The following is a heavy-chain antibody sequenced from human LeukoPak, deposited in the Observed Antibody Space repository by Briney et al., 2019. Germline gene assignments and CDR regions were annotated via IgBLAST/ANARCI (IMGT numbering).Heavy chain of an antibody. CDR2: IDWDDDK. CDR1: GFSLSTSGRC. CDR3: ARSMIAVAGTYFDY. D-gene: IGHD6-19*01. Sequence: FGPALVKPTQTLTLTCTFSGFSLSTSGRCVSWIRQPPGKALEWLARIDWDDDKYYSTSLKTRLTISKDTSKNQVVLTMTNMDPVDTATYYCARSMIAVAGTYFDYWRQGTLVTVSS. J-gene: IGHJ4*02. V-gene: IGHV2-70*11.